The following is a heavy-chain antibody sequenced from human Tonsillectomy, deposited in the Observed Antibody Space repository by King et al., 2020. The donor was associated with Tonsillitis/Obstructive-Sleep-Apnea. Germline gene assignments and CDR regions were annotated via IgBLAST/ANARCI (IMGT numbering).Heavy chain of an antibody. V-gene: IGHV1-69*01. CDR1: GGTFSSYA. J-gene: IGHJ4*02. Sequence: QLVPSGAEVKKPGSSVKVSCKASGGTFSSYAISWVRQAPGQGLEWMGGIIPIFGTANYAQKFQGRVTITADESTSTAYMELSSLRSEDTAVYYCASGYNWDREYYFDYWGQGTLVTVSS. CDR3: ASGYNWDREYYFDY. D-gene: IGHD1-20*01. CDR2: IIPIFGTA.